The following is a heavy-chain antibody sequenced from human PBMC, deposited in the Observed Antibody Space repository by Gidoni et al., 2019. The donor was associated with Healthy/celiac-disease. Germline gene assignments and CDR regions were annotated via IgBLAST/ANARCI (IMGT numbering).Heavy chain of an antibody. V-gene: IGHV1-18*01. Sequence: QVQLVQSGAEVQKPGASVKVSCQASGYTFTSSGISWVRQAPGQGLEWMGWISAYNGNTNYAQKLQGRVTMTTDTSTSTAYMELRSLRSDDTAVYYCARDEEVAGTIGDAGRAVYYYYGMDVWGQGTTVTVSS. J-gene: IGHJ6*02. CDR3: ARDEEVAGTIGDAGRAVYYYYGMDV. D-gene: IGHD6-19*01. CDR1: GYTFTSSG. CDR2: ISAYNGNT.